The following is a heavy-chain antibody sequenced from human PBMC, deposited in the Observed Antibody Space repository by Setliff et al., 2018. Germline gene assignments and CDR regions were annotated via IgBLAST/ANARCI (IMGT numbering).Heavy chain of an antibody. D-gene: IGHD4-4*01. J-gene: IGHJ6*03. V-gene: IGHV7-4-1*02. CDR2: INTNTGNP. Sequence: ASVKVSCKASGYPFISYDINWVRQAPGQGLEWMGWINTNTGNPSYAQGFTGRFVFSLDTSVSTAYLQISSLKAEDSAVYYCARASRFGTTVWKGDYYMDVWGKGTTVTVSS. CDR3: ARASRFGTTVWKGDYYMDV. CDR1: GYPFISYD.